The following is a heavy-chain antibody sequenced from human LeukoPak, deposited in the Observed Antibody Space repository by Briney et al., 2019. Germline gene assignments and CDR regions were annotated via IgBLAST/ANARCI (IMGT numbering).Heavy chain of an antibody. CDR3: AREDYDSSGYYASDAFDI. CDR1: GGSISSYY. Sequence: SETLSLTCTVSGGSISSYYWSWIRQPPGKGLEWIGYIYYSGSANYNPSLKSRVTISVDTSKNQFSLKLSSVTAADTAVYYCAREDYDSSGYYASDAFDIWGQGTMVTVSS. V-gene: IGHV4-59*01. CDR2: IYYSGSA. J-gene: IGHJ3*02. D-gene: IGHD3-22*01.